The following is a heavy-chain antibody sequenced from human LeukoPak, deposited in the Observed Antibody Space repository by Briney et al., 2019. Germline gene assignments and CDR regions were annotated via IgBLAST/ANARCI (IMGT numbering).Heavy chain of an antibody. CDR1: GGSISSSSYY. CDR2: IYYSGST. V-gene: IGHV4-39*07. J-gene: IGHJ2*01. CDR3: ARVSGSYPYWYFDL. Sequence: SETLSLTCTVSGGSISSSSYYWGWIRQPPGKGLEWIGSIYYSGSTNYNPSLKSRVTISVDTSKNQFSLKLSSVTAADTAVYYCARVSGSYPYWYFDLWGRGTLVTVSS. D-gene: IGHD1-26*01.